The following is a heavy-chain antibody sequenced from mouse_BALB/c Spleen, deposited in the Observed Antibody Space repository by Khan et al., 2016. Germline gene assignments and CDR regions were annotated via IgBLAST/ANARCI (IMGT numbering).Heavy chain of an antibody. V-gene: IGHV4-1*02. J-gene: IGHJ1*01. CDR3: SSTLWYFDV. CDR2: INPDSSTI. Sequence: EVELVESGGGLVQPGGSLKLSCAASGFDFSRYWMSWVRQAPGKGLEWIGEINPDSSTINYTPSLKDKFIISRDNAKNTLYLQMSKVRSADTAIYYFSSTLWYFDVWGAGTTVTVTS. CDR1: GFDFSRYW.